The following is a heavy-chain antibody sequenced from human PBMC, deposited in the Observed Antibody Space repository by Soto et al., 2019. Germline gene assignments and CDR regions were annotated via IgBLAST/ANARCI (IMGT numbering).Heavy chain of an antibody. D-gene: IGHD6-19*01. CDR1: GYTFTSYD. CDR3: ATGKGYSSGWSRGNPLRFDP. Sequence: ASVKVSCKASGYTFTSYDINWVRQATGQRLEWMGWMNPNSGNTGYAQKFQGRVTMTRNTSISTAYMELGSLRSEDTAVYYCATGKGYSSGWSRGNPLRFDPWGQGTLVTISS. CDR2: MNPNSGNT. J-gene: IGHJ5*02. V-gene: IGHV1-8*01.